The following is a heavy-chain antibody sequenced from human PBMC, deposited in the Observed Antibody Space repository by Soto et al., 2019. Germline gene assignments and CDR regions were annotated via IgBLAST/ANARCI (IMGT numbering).Heavy chain of an antibody. V-gene: IGHV1-18*04. Sequence: QVQLVQSGAEVKKPGASVRVSCKASGYTLTSYDINRVRQAPGQGLEWMGWINAYNGNTNYAQKLQDRVTMTTDTSTSTAYMELRSLRSDDTAVYYCARFSSSTASSLWGQGTLVTVSS. D-gene: IGHD6-6*01. CDR2: INAYNGNT. CDR3: ARFSSSTASSL. J-gene: IGHJ4*02. CDR1: GYTLTSYD.